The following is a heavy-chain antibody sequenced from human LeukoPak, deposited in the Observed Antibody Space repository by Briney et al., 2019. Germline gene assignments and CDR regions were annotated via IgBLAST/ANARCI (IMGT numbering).Heavy chain of an antibody. D-gene: IGHD6-19*01. CDR3: AKGIGLAVAGLHY. J-gene: IGHJ4*02. Sequence: GGSLRLSCGASGFTFSSCAMTWVRQAPGKGLEWVSAISGSGDNTYYADSVKGRSTISRDNSKTTLNMQMNSLRAEDTAVYYFAKGIGLAVAGLHYWGQGTLVTVSS. CDR1: GFTFSSCA. V-gene: IGHV3-23*01. CDR2: ISGSGDNT.